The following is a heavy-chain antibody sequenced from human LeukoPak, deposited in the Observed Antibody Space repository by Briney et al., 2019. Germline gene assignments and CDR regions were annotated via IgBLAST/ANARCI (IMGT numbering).Heavy chain of an antibody. V-gene: IGHV4-34*01. Sequence: PSETLSLTCAVYGGSFSGYYWSWIRQPPGKGLEWIGEINHSGSTNYNPSLKSRGTISVDTAKNQFSLKLSSVTAADTAVYYCARGRGYSSGWAYFDYWGQGTLVTVSS. CDR2: INHSGST. CDR3: ARGRGYSSGWAYFDY. J-gene: IGHJ4*02. D-gene: IGHD6-19*01. CDR1: GGSFSGYY.